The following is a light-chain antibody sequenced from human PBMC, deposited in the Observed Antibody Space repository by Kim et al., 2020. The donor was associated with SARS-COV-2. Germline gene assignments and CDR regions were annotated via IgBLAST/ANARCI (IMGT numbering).Light chain of an antibody. CDR1: QDIRNS. J-gene: IGKJ1*01. V-gene: IGKV1-27*01. CDR3: QKYNSAPPST. Sequence: DFQMTQSPSSLSASVGDRVTITCRASQDIRNSLAWYQQKPGKVPNLLIYSASTLRSGVPARFSGSGSGTDFTLTITSLQPEDVATYYCQKYNSAPPSTFGQGTKVDIK. CDR2: SAS.